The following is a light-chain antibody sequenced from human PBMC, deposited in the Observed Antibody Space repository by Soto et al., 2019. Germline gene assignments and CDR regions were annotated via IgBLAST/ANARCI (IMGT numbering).Light chain of an antibody. V-gene: IGKV3-15*01. CDR3: QQYNNWPPLT. Sequence: EIVMTQSPATLSVSPGERATLSCRASQSVSSNLAWYQQKPGQAPRLLIYGASTRATGIPARFSVSGSGTEFTLTIRSLQSEDFAVYYCQQYNNWPPLTFGGGTKVEIK. CDR2: GAS. CDR1: QSVSSN. J-gene: IGKJ4*01.